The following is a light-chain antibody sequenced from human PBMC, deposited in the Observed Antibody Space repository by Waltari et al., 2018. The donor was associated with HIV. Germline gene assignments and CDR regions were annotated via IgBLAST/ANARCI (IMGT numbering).Light chain of an antibody. J-gene: IGLJ2*01. CDR1: SSNIGRNS. CDR2: ATG. V-gene: IGLV1-51*01. CDR3: GTWDSSLSALV. Sequence: QSVLTQPPSVSAAPGQKVTISCSGSSSNIGRNSVFWYQQLPGTAPKLLIFATGERPPGITDRFSGSKSGTSATLGITGLQTGDEADYYCGTWDSSLSALVFGGGTKLTVL.